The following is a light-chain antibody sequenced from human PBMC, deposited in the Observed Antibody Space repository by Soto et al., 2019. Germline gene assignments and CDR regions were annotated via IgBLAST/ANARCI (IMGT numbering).Light chain of an antibody. J-gene: IGLJ1*01. CDR2: DDS. CDR3: QVWDSSSDHPLDV. CDR1: NIGSKS. V-gene: IGLV3-21*02. Sequence: SYELTQPPSVSVAPGQTARITCGGNNIGSKSVHWYQQKPGQAPVLVVYDDSDRPSGIPERFSGSNSGNTATLTISRVEAGDEADYYCQVWDSSSDHPLDVFGTGTKVTV.